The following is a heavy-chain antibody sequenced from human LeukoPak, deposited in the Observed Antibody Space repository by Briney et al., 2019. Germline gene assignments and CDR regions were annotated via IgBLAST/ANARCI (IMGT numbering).Heavy chain of an antibody. D-gene: IGHD4-17*01. CDR3: AKSDYGDYN. CDR1: GFTFSSYG. Sequence: GGSLRLSCAASGFTFSSYGMHWVRQAPGKGLEWVAVIPYDGSNKYYADCVKGRFTISRDNSKNTLYLQMNSLRAEDTAVYYCAKSDYGDYNWGQGTLVTVSS. J-gene: IGHJ4*02. CDR2: IPYDGSNK. V-gene: IGHV3-30*18.